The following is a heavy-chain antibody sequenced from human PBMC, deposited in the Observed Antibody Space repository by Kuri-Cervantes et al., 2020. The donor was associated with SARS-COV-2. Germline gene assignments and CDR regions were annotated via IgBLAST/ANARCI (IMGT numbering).Heavy chain of an antibody. D-gene: IGHD3-10*01. J-gene: IGHJ4*02. CDR3: ASNYYGSGK. CDR2: IDPSDSYT. V-gene: IGHV5-10-1*01. Sequence: GGSLKISCKGSGYSFTSYWISWVRQMPGKGLEWMGRIDPSDSYTNYSPSFQGHVTISADKSISTAYLQWSSLKASDTDMYDCASNYYGSGKWGQGTLVTVSS. CDR1: GYSFTSYW.